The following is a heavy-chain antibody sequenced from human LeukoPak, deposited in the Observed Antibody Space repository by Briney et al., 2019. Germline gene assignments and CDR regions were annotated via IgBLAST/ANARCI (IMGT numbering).Heavy chain of an antibody. Sequence: GASVKVSCKASGYTFTSYYMHWVRQAPGQGLEWMGIINPSGGSTSYAQKFQGRVTMTRGTSTSTVYMELSSLRSEDTAVYYCARHVGGLAAAGTFHWFDPWGQGTLVTVSS. V-gene: IGHV1-46*01. CDR1: GYTFTSYY. D-gene: IGHD6-13*01. CDR2: INPSGGST. CDR3: ARHVGGLAAAGTFHWFDP. J-gene: IGHJ5*02.